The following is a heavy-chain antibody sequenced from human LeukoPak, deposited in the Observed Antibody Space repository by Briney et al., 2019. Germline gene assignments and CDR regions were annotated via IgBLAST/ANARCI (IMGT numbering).Heavy chain of an antibody. CDR3: TRGRGGFTMSA. V-gene: IGHV4-34*01. D-gene: IGHD3-22*01. CDR1: GGSFSGYY. Sequence: PSEILSLTCAVYGGSFSGYYWSWIRQPPGKGLGWIGEINHSGSTDYSPSLKSRVTMSVDTSKNQFSLKVTSVTAADTAVYYCTRGRGGFTMSAWGQGTLVTVSS. CDR2: INHSGST. J-gene: IGHJ4*02.